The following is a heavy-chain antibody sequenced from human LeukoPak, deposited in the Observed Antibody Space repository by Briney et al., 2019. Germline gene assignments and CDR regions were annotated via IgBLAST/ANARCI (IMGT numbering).Heavy chain of an antibody. D-gene: IGHD2-2*01. J-gene: IGHJ6*03. Sequence: SETLSLTCTVSGGSISSYYWSWIRQPPGKGLEWIGYIYYSGSTNYNPSLKSRVTISVDTSNNQFSLKLTSVTAADTAVYYCARGDCSSTICYSPMDVWGKRTTVTVSS. V-gene: IGHV4-59*08. CDR3: ARGDCSSTICYSPMDV. CDR2: IYYSGST. CDR1: GGSISSYY.